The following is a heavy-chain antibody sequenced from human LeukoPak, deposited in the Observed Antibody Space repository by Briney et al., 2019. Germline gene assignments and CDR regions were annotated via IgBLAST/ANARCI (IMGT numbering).Heavy chain of an antibody. J-gene: IGHJ4*02. Sequence: GGSLRLSCAASGFIFSSYAMTWVRQAPGKGLEWVSAITDSGGSTYYADSVKGRFIISRDNSKNTLYLQMNSLRAEDTAVYYCAKYGSGYYDFDYWGQGTLVTVSS. CDR3: AKYGSGYYDFDY. CDR2: ITDSGGST. CDR1: GFIFSSYA. V-gene: IGHV3-23*01. D-gene: IGHD3-22*01.